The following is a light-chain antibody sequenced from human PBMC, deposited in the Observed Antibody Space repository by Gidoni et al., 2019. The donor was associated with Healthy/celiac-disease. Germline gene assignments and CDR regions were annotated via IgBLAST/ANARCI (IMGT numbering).Light chain of an antibody. CDR3: AAWDDSLSGS. J-gene: IGLJ3*02. V-gene: IGLV1-47*01. Sequence: QQVPISCSGSRSHIGINYVHCYQQLPVTAPKLLIYRHNQRPSGVPDRFSGSQSGTSASLAISGLRSEDEADYYCAAWDDSLSGSFGGGTKLTVL. CDR1: RSHIGINY. CDR2: RHN.